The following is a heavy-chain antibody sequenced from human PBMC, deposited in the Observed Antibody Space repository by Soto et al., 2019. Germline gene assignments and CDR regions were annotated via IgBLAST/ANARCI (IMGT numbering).Heavy chain of an antibody. CDR2: IFYSGST. J-gene: IGHJ4*02. V-gene: IGHV4-39*01. Sequence: SETLSLTCTVSGGSISSSSYYWGWIRQPPGKGLEWIGSIFYSGSTYYNPSLKSRVTISVDTSKNQFSLKLSSVTAADTAVYYCARFEAAILGELSDNDYWGQGTLVTVSS. D-gene: IGHD3-16*02. CDR1: GGSISSSSYY. CDR3: ARFEAAILGELSDNDY.